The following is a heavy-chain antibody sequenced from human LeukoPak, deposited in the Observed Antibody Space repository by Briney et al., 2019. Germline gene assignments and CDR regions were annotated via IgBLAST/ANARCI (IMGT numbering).Heavy chain of an antibody. CDR2: VAHDGSVK. Sequence: GSLRLSCAASGFTFQNYAMSWVRQAPGKGLEWVAVVAHDGSVKYYADYAKGRFTISRDNSKNGLYLQMNSLRAEDTAVYFCAKEGSSKSSSWYNYWGQGTLVTVSS. CDR1: GFTFQNYA. J-gene: IGHJ4*02. V-gene: IGHV3-30*18. D-gene: IGHD6-13*01. CDR3: AKEGSSKSSSWYNY.